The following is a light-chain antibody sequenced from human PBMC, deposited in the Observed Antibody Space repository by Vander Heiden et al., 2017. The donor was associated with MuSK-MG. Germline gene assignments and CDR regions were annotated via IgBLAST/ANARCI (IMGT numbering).Light chain of an antibody. V-gene: IGLV1-36*01. Sequence: QSVLTQPPSVSAAPSQSVTISCSGINSNIGNNAVNWYQQIPGEAPNLVIFYDDVRPAGVSDRFSGSKSGTSAALAISGLQSEEEADYYCAAGDDSLNGVVFGGGTKLTVL. CDR1: NSNIGNNA. CDR3: AAGDDSLNGVV. J-gene: IGLJ2*01. CDR2: YDD.